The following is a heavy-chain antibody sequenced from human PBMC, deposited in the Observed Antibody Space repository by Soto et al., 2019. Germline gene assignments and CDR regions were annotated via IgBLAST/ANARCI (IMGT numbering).Heavy chain of an antibody. CDR3: ARAGGSGSFFDY. D-gene: IGHD3-10*01. CDR1: CGSFSGYY. V-gene: IGHV4-34*01. J-gene: IGHJ4*02. Sequence: ASETLSLTCAVYCGSFSGYYWSWLRQPAGKGLEWVGEINHSGSTNYNPSLKSRVTISVDTSKNQLSLKLSSVTAADTAVYYCARAGGSGSFFDYLGQGTLVTVSS. CDR2: INHSGST.